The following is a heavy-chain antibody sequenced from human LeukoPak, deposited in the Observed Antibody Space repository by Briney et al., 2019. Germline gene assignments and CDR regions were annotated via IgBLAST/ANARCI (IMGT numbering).Heavy chain of an antibody. CDR2: FRGSGSST. V-gene: IGHV3-23*01. Sequence: GGSLRLSCAASGFTFSIYPMSWVPHAPRKGLEWVSVFRGSGSSTEYAVSVKGGLTIYRDNSKNQLYLQMSSLSAEDMAVYYCAKMNVLTGYYTPNFDFWGQGTLVTVSS. D-gene: IGHD3-9*01. J-gene: IGHJ4*02. CDR1: GFTFSIYP. CDR3: AKMNVLTGYYTPNFDF.